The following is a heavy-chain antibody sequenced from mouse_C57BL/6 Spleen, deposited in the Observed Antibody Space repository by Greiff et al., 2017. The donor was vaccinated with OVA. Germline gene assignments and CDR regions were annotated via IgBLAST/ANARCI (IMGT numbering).Heavy chain of an antibody. CDR1: GYSITSGYY. V-gene: IGHV3-6*01. J-gene: IGHJ1*03. D-gene: IGHD4-1*01. CDR3: ARGGAGTYWYFDV. CDR2: ISYDGSN. Sequence: VQLKESGPGLVKPSQSLSLTCSVTGYSITSGYYWNWIRQFPGNKLEWMGYISYDGSNNYNPSLKNRISITRDTSKNQFFLKLNSVTTEDTATYYCARGGAGTYWYFDVWGTGTTVTVSS.